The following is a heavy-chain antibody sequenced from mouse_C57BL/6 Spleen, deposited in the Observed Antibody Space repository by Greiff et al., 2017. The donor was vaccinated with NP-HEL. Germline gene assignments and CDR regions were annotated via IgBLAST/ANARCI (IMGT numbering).Heavy chain of an antibody. CDR1: GYTFTSYW. D-gene: IGHD1-1*01. V-gene: IGHV1-53*01. J-gene: IGHJ1*03. CDR3: ASFSSYYYGSSYWYFDV. Sequence: VKLQESGTELVKPGASVKLSCKASGYTFTSYWMHWVKQRPGQGLEWIGNINPSNGGTNYNEKFKSKATLTVDKSSSTAYMQLSSLTSEDSAVYYCASFSSYYYGSSYWYFDVWGTGTTVTVSS. CDR2: INPSNGGT.